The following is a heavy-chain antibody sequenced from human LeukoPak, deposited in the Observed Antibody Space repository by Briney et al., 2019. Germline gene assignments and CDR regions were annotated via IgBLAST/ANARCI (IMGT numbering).Heavy chain of an antibody. Sequence: SETLSLTCTVSGGSISSGGYYWSWIRQPPGKGLEWIGYIYHSGSTYYNPSLKSRVTISVDRSKNQFSLKLSSVTAADTAVYYCARGLSHFDYWGQGTLVTVSS. CDR1: GGSISSGGYY. J-gene: IGHJ4*02. CDR3: ARGLSHFDY. CDR2: IYHSGST. V-gene: IGHV4-30-2*01.